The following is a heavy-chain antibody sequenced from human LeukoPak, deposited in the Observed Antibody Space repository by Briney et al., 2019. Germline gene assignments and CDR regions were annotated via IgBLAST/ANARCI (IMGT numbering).Heavy chain of an antibody. CDR3: ARGAAPMVRGANPSNWFDP. Sequence: GASVKVSCKASGYTFTSYGISWVRQAPGQGLEWMGWISAYNGNTNYAQKLQDRVTMTTDTSTSTAYMELRSLRSDDTAVYYCARGAAPMVRGANPSNWFDPWGQGTLVTVSS. CDR1: GYTFTSYG. J-gene: IGHJ5*02. CDR2: ISAYNGNT. D-gene: IGHD3-10*01. V-gene: IGHV1-18*01.